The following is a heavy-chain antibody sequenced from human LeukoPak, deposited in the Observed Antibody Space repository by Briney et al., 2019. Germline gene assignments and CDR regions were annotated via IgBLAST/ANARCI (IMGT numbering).Heavy chain of an antibody. Sequence: GGSLRLSCAASGFTFSSYSMNWVRQAPGKGLEWVSSISSSSSYIYYADSVKGRFTISRDNAKNSLYLQMNSLRAEDTAVYYCARAGIVRPRPDYWGQGTLVTVSS. CDR2: ISSSSSYI. CDR3: ARAGIVRPRPDY. CDR1: GFTFSSYS. J-gene: IGHJ4*02. D-gene: IGHD1-14*01. V-gene: IGHV3-21*01.